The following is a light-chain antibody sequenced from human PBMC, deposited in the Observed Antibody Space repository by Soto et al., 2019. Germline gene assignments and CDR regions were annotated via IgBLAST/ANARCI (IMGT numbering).Light chain of an antibody. J-gene: IGKJ2*01. V-gene: IGKV1-39*01. CDR2: AAT. CDR1: QSISNY. Sequence: DIQMTQSPSSLSASVGDRVTITCRASQSISNYLNWYQQKPGKAPNLLIYAATSLQTGVPSRFSGSGSGTNFTITITSLRPEDFATYYCQQSVTSPRTFGQGTNLDIK. CDR3: QQSVTSPRT.